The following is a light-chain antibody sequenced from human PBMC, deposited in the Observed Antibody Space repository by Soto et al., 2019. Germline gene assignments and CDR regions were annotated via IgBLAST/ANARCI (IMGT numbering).Light chain of an antibody. V-gene: IGLV1-40*01. Sequence: QSVLTQPPSVSGAPGQRVTISCTGNSSNIGAGYDVHWYQQLPGTAPKLLIYGSVNRPSGVPDRFSGSKSGTSASLAITGLQAEDESDYYCQSYDNSLSGPVVFGGGTKLTVL. CDR2: GSV. J-gene: IGLJ2*01. CDR3: QSYDNSLSGPVV. CDR1: SSNIGAGYD.